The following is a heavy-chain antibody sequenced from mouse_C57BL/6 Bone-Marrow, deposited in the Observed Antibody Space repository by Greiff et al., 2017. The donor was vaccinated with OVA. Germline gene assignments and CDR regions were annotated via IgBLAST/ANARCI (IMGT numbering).Heavy chain of an antibody. J-gene: IGHJ2*01. CDR1: GFNIKDDY. CDR2: IDPENGDT. CDR3: TTDTTVVYFDY. Sequence: VQLQQSGAELVRPGASVKLSCTASGFNIKDDYMHWVKQRPEQGLEWIGWIDPENGDTEYASKFQGKATITADTSSNTAYLQLSSLTSEDTAVYYCTTDTTVVYFDYWGKGTTLTVSS. D-gene: IGHD1-1*01. V-gene: IGHV14-4*01.